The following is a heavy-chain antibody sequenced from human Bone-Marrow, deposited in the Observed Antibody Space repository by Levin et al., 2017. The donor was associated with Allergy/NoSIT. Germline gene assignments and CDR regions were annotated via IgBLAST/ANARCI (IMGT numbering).Heavy chain of an antibody. CDR1: GYTFTSYG. J-gene: IGHJ5*02. Sequence: PGGSLRLSCKASGYTFTSYGISWVRQAPGQGLEWMGWISAYNGNTNYAQKLQGRVTMTTDTSTSTAYMELRSLRSDDTAVYYCARFLRITGTNNWFDPWGQGTLVTVSS. CDR3: ARFLRITGTNNWFDP. CDR2: ISAYNGNT. D-gene: IGHD1/OR15-1a*01. V-gene: IGHV1-18*01.